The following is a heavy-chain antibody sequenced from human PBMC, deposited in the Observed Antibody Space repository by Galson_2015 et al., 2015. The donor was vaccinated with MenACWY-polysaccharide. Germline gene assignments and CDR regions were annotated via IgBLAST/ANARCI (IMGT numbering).Heavy chain of an antibody. CDR1: GYPFTSYG. J-gene: IGHJ6*02. Sequence: SVKVSCKASGYPFTSYGVTWVRQVPGQGLEWMGWISTYSGNTNYTQSLQGRVTLTTETSTRTAYMELRNLRSDDTATYYCARAGTRIAAAGTGGYYALDVWGQGTTVIVS. D-gene: IGHD6-13*01. V-gene: IGHV1-18*01. CDR3: ARAGTRIAAAGTGGYYALDV. CDR2: ISTYSGNT.